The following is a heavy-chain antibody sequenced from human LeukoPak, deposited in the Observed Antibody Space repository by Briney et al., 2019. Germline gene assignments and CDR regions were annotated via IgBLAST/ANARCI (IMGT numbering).Heavy chain of an antibody. CDR2: INPNSGGT. V-gene: IGHV1-2*02. J-gene: IGHJ5*02. D-gene: IGHD1-26*01. CDR3: ASSRRLVGANDNWFDP. Sequence: GASVKVSCKASGYTFTGYYMHWVRQAPRQGLEWMGWINPNSGGTNYAQKFQGRVTMTRDTSISTAYMELSRLRSDDTAVYYCASSRRLVGANDNWFDPWGQGTLVTVSS. CDR1: GYTFTGYY.